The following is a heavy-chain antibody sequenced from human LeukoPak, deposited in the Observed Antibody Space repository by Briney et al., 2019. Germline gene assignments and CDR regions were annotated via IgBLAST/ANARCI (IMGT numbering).Heavy chain of an antibody. CDR2: ISSDASIT. J-gene: IGHJ4*02. CDR3: ARDSPVPAAIQGYFDY. V-gene: IGHV3-74*01. Sequence: GGSLRLSCAASGLTFSTYWMHWVRQDPGKGLVWVSRISSDASITSYADPVKGRFTISRDNAKNTLYLQMNSLRVEDTAVYYCARDSPVPAAIQGYFDYWGQGTLVTVSS. CDR1: GLTFSTYW. D-gene: IGHD2-2*01.